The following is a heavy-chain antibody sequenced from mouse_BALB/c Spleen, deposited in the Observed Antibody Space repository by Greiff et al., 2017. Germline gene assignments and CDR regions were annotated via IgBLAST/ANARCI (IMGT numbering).Heavy chain of an antibody. J-gene: IGHJ3*01. D-gene: IGHD2-10*01. CDR1: GFTFSSYA. CDR3: ATAYYGNSAWFAY. Sequence: DVQLVESGGGLVKPGGSLKLSCAASGFTFSSYAMSWVRQTPEKRLEWVASISSGGRTYYPDSVKGRFTISRDNARNILYLQISSLRSEDTAMYFCATAYYGNSAWFAYWGQGTLVTVSA. CDR2: ISSGGRT. V-gene: IGHV5-6-5*01.